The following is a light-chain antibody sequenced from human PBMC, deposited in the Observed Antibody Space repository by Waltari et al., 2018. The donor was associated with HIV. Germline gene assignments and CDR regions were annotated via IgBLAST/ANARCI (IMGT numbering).Light chain of an antibody. CDR1: RSVGPW. CDR3: QQFNNEWT. CDR2: KAS. Sequence: DIQLSQPPSTLSAPVGGRVTITCRASRSVGPWLAWYQERPGDGPRLLIYKASILQTGVPSRFSGGGSGTDFTLSINNLQPEDSATYYCQQFNNEWTFGQGT. J-gene: IGKJ1*01. V-gene: IGKV1-5*03.